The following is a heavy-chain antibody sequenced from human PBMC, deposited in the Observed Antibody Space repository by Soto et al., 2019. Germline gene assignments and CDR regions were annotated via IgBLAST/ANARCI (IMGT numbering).Heavy chain of an antibody. CDR2: IYYSGST. CDR1: GGSISSSSYY. Sequence: SETLSLTCTVSGGSISSSSYYWGLIRQPPGKGLEWIGSIYYSGSTYYNPSLKSRVTISVDTSKNQFSLKLSSVTAADTAVYYCARQYDYGDYAYYYYGMDVWGKGTTVTVSS. V-gene: IGHV4-39*01. CDR3: ARQYDYGDYAYYYYGMDV. D-gene: IGHD4-17*01. J-gene: IGHJ6*04.